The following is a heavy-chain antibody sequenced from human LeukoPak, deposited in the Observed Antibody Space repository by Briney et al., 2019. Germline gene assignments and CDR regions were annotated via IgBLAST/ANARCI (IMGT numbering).Heavy chain of an antibody. J-gene: IGHJ3*02. V-gene: IGHV3-74*01. CDR1: GFTFSIYW. CDR2: INSDGSST. D-gene: IGHD3/OR15-3a*01. Sequence: GGSLRLSCAASGFTFSIYWMHWVRQAPGKGLVWVSRINSDGSSTSYADSVKGRFTISRDNAKNTLYLQMNSLRAEDTAVYYCARAIGGLGAFDIWGQGTMVTVSS. CDR3: ARAIGGLGAFDI.